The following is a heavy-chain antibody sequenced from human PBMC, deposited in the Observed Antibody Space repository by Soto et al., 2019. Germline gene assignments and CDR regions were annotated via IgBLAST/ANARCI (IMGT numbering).Heavy chain of an antibody. CDR1: GYTFTSYA. CDR3: ARDSGYDFWGGLYWFDP. J-gene: IGHJ5*02. Sequence: GASVKVSCKASGYTFTSYAMHWVRQAPGQRLEWMGWINAGNGNTKYSQKFQGRVTITRDTSASTAYMELSSLRSEDTAVYYCARDSGYDFWGGLYWFDPWGQGTLVTVSS. V-gene: IGHV1-3*01. D-gene: IGHD3-3*01. CDR2: INAGNGNT.